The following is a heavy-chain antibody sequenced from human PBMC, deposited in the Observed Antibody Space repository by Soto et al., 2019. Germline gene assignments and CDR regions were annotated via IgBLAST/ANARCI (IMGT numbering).Heavy chain of an antibody. CDR1: AGSIRTYF. CDR2: IYYSGTT. J-gene: IGHJ3*02. Sequence: PSETLSLTCTVSAGSIRTYFWSWIRQPPGKGLEWIGYIYYSGTTNYNPSLKSRVTILLDTSKNQFSLRLSSVTAADTAVYYCARGRGGTYDAFDIWGQGTLVTVSS. D-gene: IGHD1-26*01. V-gene: IGHV4-59*01. CDR3: ARGRGGTYDAFDI.